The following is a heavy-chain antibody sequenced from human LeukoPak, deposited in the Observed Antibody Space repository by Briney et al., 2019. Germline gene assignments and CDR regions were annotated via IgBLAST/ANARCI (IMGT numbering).Heavy chain of an antibody. Sequence: SETLSLTCTVSGGSISSYYWSWIRQPPGKGLEWIGYIYYSGSTNYNPSLKSRVTISVDTSKNQFSLKLSSVTAADTAVHYCARCLKAYFDYWGQGTLVTVSS. CDR1: GGSISSYY. J-gene: IGHJ4*02. V-gene: IGHV4-59*01. CDR3: ARCLKAYFDY. CDR2: IYYSGST.